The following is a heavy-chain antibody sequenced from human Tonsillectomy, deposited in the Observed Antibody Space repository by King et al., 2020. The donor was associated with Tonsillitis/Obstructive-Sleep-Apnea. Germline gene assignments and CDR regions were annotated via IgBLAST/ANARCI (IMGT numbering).Heavy chain of an antibody. CDR3: ARDGVDIVVVPAAQIYYYYYYMDV. CDR1: GFTFSTYV. J-gene: IGHJ6*03. D-gene: IGHD2-2*03. CDR2: ISHDGSNK. Sequence: VQLVESGGGVVQPGRSLRLSCAASGFTFSTYVMHWVRQAPGKGLEWVAVISHDGSNKYYADSVKGRFTISRDNSKKTLYLQMNSLRAEDTSVYFCARDGVDIVVVPAAQIYYYYYYMDVWGKGTTVTVSS. V-gene: IGHV3-30*04.